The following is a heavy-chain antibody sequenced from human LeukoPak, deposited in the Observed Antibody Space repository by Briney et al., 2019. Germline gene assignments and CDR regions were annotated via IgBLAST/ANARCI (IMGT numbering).Heavy chain of an antibody. D-gene: IGHD6-13*01. Sequence: SETLSLTCAVYGGSFSGYFWTWIRQPPGKGLEWIGEINPSGSTNYNPSLKSRVTISVDTSKNQFSLKLSPVTAADTAVYYCARGALAAAGTGWFDPWGQGTLVTVSS. CDR3: ARGALAAAGTGWFDP. V-gene: IGHV4-34*01. CDR2: INPSGST. J-gene: IGHJ5*02. CDR1: GGSFSGYF.